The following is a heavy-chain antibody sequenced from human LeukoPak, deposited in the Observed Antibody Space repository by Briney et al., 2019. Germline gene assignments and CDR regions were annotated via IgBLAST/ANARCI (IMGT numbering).Heavy chain of an antibody. CDR1: GFTFDDYA. CDR3: AKGLTAMVDDAFDI. D-gene: IGHD5-18*01. Sequence: GGSLRLSCAASGFTFDDYAMHWVRQAPGKGLEWVSGISWNSGSIGYADSVKGRFTISRDNAKNSLYLQMNSLRAEDMALYYCAKGLTAMVDDAFDIWGQGTMVTVSS. CDR2: ISWNSGSI. V-gene: IGHV3-9*03. J-gene: IGHJ3*02.